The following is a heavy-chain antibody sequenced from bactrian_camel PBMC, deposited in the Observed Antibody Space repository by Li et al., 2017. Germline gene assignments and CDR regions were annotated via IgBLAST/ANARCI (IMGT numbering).Heavy chain of an antibody. D-gene: IGHD5*01. V-gene: IGHV3S1*01. Sequence: HVQLVESGGGSVQPDGSLRLSCAASGATGSTYSMSWFRQAPGKEREGVQAIDNDGRTRYGKIDSVKGRFTLSRDNVKNTLDLEMNSLKDEDTAMYYCVRDQGVGWTFGIWGQGTQVTVS. CDR3: VRDQGVGWTFGI. J-gene: IGHJ6*01. CDR1: GATGSTYS. CDR2: IDNDGRTR.